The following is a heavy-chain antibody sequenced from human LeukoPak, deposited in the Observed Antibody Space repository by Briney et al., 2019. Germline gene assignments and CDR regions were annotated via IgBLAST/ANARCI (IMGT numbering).Heavy chain of an antibody. D-gene: IGHD1-26*01. CDR2: INYIGST. CDR1: GGFISSYY. CDR3: ARDPTSSWETAFDI. V-gene: IGHV4-59*01. Sequence: SETLSLTCTVSGGFISSYYWSWIRQPPGKGLEWIGNINYIGSTNYNPSLKSRVTISVDTSKNQFSLKLSSVSAADTAVYYCARDPTSSWETAFDIWGQGTMVTVSS. J-gene: IGHJ3*02.